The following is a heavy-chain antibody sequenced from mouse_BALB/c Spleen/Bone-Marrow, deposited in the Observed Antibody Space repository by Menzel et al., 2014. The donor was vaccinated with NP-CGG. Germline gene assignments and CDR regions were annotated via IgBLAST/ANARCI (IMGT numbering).Heavy chain of an antibody. CDR1: GFTFSSYA. Sequence: VQLQQSGGGLVKPGGSLKLSCAASGFTFSSYAMSWVRQAPEKRLEWVATISSGGNYTYYPNSAKGRFSISRDNAKNTLYLQMSSLRSEDTAVYYCARHGGYDAGAWFAYWGQGTLVTVSA. D-gene: IGHD2-2*01. V-gene: IGHV5-9-3*01. J-gene: IGHJ3*01. CDR2: ISSGGNYT. CDR3: ARHGGYDAGAWFAY.